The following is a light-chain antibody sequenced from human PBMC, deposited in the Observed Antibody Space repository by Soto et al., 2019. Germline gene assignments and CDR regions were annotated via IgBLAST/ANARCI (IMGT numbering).Light chain of an antibody. V-gene: IGLV1-44*01. CDR2: SNN. CDR3: ATLDYDLSGVV. Sequence: QSVLTQPPSASGTPGQRVSISCSGGSSNIGSTAVDWYYQVPGTAPKLLIYSNNERPSGVPDRFSGSKSGTSASLAISGLQSEDEGDYFCATLDYDLSGVVFGGGTKLTVL. CDR1: SSNIGSTA. J-gene: IGLJ2*01.